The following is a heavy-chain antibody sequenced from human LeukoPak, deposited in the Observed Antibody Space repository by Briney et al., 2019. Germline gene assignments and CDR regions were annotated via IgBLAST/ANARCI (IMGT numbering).Heavy chain of an antibody. CDR2: IYYSGST. Sequence: SETLSLTCTVSGGSISSYYWSWIRQPPGKGLEWIGYIYYSGSTNYNPSLKSRVTISVDTSKNQFSLKLSSVTAADTAVYYCARGVSDILTALNWFDPWGQGTLVTVSS. D-gene: IGHD3-9*01. V-gene: IGHV4-59*01. J-gene: IGHJ5*02. CDR3: ARGVSDILTALNWFDP. CDR1: GGSISSYY.